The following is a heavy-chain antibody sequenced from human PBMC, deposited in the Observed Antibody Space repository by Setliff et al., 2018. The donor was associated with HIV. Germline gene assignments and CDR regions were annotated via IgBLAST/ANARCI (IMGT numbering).Heavy chain of an antibody. CDR1: GYTFTNYD. J-gene: IGHJ4*02. V-gene: IGHV1-8*02. D-gene: IGHD1-1*01. CDR3: ARGHSGNDY. CDR2: MNPNSGNT. Sequence: GALVKVSCKASGYTFTNYDINWVRQATGQGLEWMGRMNPNSGNTEYAQQFQGRVTMTRNTSISTAYMELSSLRSEDTAIYYCARGHSGNDYWGQGTLVTVSS.